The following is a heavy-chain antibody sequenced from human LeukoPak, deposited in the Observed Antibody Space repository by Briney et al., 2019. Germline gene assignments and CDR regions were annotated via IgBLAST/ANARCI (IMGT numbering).Heavy chain of an antibody. CDR1: GVTFSDYA. CDR2: FIPILGTA. J-gene: IGHJ6*04. CDR3: AGIPVFGVVLHQEPV. Sequence: GASVKVSFEASGVTFSDYALNWVRQAPGQGLEWMGVFIPILGTANSTQKFQDRVTITADISTNTAYMELSSLRSEDTAVYFCAGIPVFGVVLHQEPVWGKGTTVTVSS. D-gene: IGHD3-3*01. V-gene: IGHV1-69*10.